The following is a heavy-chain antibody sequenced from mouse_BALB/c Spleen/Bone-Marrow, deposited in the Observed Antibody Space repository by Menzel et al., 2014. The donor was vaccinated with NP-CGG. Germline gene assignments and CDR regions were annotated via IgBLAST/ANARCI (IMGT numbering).Heavy chain of an antibody. J-gene: IGHJ4*01. CDR1: GYSFTSYW. D-gene: IGHD2-2*01. Sequence: QVQLQQSGPQLVRPGASVKISCKASGYSFTSYWMHWVKQRPGQGPEWIGMIDPSDSETRLNQKFKDKATLTVDKSSSTAYMQLSSPTSEDSAVYYCAREAGYYYAMDYWGQGTSVTVSS. CDR2: IDPSDSET. V-gene: IGHV1S126*01. CDR3: AREAGYYYAMDY.